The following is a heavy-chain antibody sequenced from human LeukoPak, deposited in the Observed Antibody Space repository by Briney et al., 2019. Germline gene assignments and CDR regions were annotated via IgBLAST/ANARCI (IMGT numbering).Heavy chain of an antibody. J-gene: IGHJ4*02. Sequence: GESLKISCKGSRYSFTSYWIGWVRQAPGQGLEWMGRMNPDNGGTDFAQRFQGRVTMTRDTCITTAYLEVSSLRSDDTAVYYCARGNGYFFDYWGQGTPVTVSS. D-gene: IGHD5-24*01. V-gene: IGHV1-2*06. CDR2: MNPDNGGT. CDR1: RYSFTSYW. CDR3: ARGNGYFFDY.